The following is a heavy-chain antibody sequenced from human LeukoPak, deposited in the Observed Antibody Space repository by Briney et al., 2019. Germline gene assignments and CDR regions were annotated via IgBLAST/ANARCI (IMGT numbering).Heavy chain of an antibody. D-gene: IGHD1-1*01. CDR3: ARGGPATTIDY. V-gene: IGHV3-53*04. CDR1: GFTISNYY. Sequence: GSLRLSCAASGFTISNYYMSWVRPAPGKGLEWVSVIYTDGNTYYTEAVTGRFTISSHNSKNTLYLQMNNLRAEDTAVYYCARGGPATTIDYWGRGTLVPVSS. J-gene: IGHJ4*02. CDR2: IYTDGNT.